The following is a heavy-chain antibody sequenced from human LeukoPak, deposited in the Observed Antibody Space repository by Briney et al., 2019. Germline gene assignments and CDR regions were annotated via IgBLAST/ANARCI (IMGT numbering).Heavy chain of an antibody. D-gene: IGHD5-18*01. CDR2: FYYSGNT. CDR3: ARHPGYSYAIDY. CDR1: GGSISSSTYY. J-gene: IGHJ4*02. Sequence: SETLPLTRTVSGGSISSSTYYWGWIRQPPGMGLEWIGTFYYSGNTYYNSSLKSRLTISVDTSKNQFSLKLSSVTVADTAVYYCARHPGYSYAIDYWGQGTLVTVSS. V-gene: IGHV4-39*01.